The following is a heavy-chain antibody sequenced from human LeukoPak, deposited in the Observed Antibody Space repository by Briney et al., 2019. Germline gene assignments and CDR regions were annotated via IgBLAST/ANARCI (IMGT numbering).Heavy chain of an antibody. D-gene: IGHD6-13*01. CDR2: ISTYNGNT. Sequence: ASVSVSCTASGYTFTTYGISWVRQAPGQGLEGVGWISTYNGNTNYAQKLQGRVTMTTDTSTSTAYMELRSLRSDDTAKYYCARAGCSTSCSLDYWGQRTLVTVSS. J-gene: IGHJ4*02. V-gene: IGHV1-18*01. CDR3: ARAGCSTSCSLDY. CDR1: GYTFTTYG.